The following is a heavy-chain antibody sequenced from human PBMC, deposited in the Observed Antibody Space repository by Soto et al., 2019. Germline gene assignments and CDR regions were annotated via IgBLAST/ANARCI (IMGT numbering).Heavy chain of an antibody. Sequence: EVQLVESGGGLVQPGGSLRLSCVASGFTFGTCGMNWVRQAPGEGLEWVSGVNPSGDNTGYADSVKGRFTISRDNSKNTLYLQMNSLRADDTAVYYCAKYQYAEAGPDDWGQGTLVTVSS. CDR1: GFTFGTCG. D-gene: IGHD2-2*01. V-gene: IGHV3-23*04. CDR2: VNPSGDNT. CDR3: AKYQYAEAGPDD. J-gene: IGHJ4*02.